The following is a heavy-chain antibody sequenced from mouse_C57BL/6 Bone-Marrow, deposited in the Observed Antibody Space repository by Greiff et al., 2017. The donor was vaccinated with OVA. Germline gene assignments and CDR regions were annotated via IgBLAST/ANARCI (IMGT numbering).Heavy chain of an antibody. CDR2: IDPENGDT. V-gene: IGHV14-4*01. Sequence: VKLQQSGAELVRPGASVKLSCTASGFNIKDDYMHWVKQRPEQGLEWIGWIDPENGDTEYASKFQGKATITADTSSNTAYLHLSSLTSEDTAVYYCTGNSPDYWGQGTTLTVSS. CDR1: GFNIKDDY. CDR3: TGNSPDY. J-gene: IGHJ2*01.